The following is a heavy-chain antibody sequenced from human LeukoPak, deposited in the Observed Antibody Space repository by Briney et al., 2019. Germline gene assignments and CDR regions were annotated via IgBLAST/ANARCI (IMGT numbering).Heavy chain of an antibody. Sequence: GESLRLSCVVSGFTFSNYWMSWVRQAPGKGLEWVSSISTSSSYIYYADSVKGRFTISRDNAKNSLYLQMNSLRAEDTAVYYCARVGEKAFHLWPEIDYWGQGTLVTVS. CDR3: ARVGEKAFHLWPEIDY. CDR1: GFTFSNYW. D-gene: IGHD5-24*01. V-gene: IGHV3-21*01. J-gene: IGHJ4*02. CDR2: ISTSSSYI.